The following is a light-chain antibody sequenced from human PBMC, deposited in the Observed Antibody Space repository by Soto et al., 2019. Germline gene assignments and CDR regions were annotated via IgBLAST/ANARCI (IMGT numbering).Light chain of an antibody. CDR1: QSVSSY. V-gene: IGKV3-11*01. CDR3: QQRSNWPT. J-gene: IGKJ5*01. CDR2: DAS. Sequence: EIVVTKSPATLSLSPWERATLSCRASQSVSSYLAWYQHKPGQAPRLLIYDASNRATGIPARFSGSGSGTDFTLTISILEQEDFAVYYCQQRSNWPTFGQGTRLEIK.